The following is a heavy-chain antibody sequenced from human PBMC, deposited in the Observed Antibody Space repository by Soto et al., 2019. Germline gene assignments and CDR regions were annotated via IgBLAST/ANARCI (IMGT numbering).Heavy chain of an antibody. V-gene: IGHV4-34*01. CDR2: INHSGST. J-gene: IGHJ5*02. CDR3: AKEGPNMAARSPGNWFDP. CDR1: GGSFSDYY. Sequence: ASETLSLTCAVYGGSFSDYYWSWIRQPPGKGLEWIGEINHSGSTNYNPSLTSRVTISVDTSKNQFSLKLRSVTAADTAVYYCAKEGPNMAARSPGNWFDPWGQGTLVTVSS. D-gene: IGHD6-6*01.